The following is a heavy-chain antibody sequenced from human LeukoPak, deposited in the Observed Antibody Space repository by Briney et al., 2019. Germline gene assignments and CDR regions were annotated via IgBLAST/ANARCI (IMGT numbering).Heavy chain of an antibody. CDR2: IYASGST. Sequence: SETLSLTCTVSGGSISSYYWSWIRQPAGKGLEWIGRIYASGSTNYNPSLKSRVTMSVDTSKNQFSLKLSSVTAADTAVYYCARYNGYYDSSGYYAPYYYYGMDVWGQGTTVTVSS. CDR1: GGSISSYY. J-gene: IGHJ6*02. D-gene: IGHD3-22*01. CDR3: ARYNGYYDSSGYYAPYYYYGMDV. V-gene: IGHV4-4*07.